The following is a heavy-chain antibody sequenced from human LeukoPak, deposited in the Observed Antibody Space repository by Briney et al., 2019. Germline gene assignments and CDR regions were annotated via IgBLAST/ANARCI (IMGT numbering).Heavy chain of an antibody. V-gene: IGHV1-2*02. D-gene: IGHD6-6*01. J-gene: IGHJ5*02. Sequence: APVKVSCKASGYTFTGYYMHWVRQAPGQGLEWMGWINPNSGGTNYAQKFQGRVTMTRDTSISTAYMELSRLRSDDTAVYYCARAPLEYSSSLGWFDPWGQGTLVTVSS. CDR1: GYTFTGYY. CDR3: ARAPLEYSSSLGWFDP. CDR2: INPNSGGT.